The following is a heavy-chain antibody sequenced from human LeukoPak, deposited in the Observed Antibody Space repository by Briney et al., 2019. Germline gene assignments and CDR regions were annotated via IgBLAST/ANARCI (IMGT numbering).Heavy chain of an antibody. CDR3: ARPGAGDYGLDY. D-gene: IGHD4-17*01. Sequence: SETLSLTCAVYGGSFSGYNWNWVRQPPGKGLEWIGEINHFGSTNYNPSLKSRVTISVDTSKYQFSLKLNSVTAADTAVYYCARPGAGDYGLDYWGQGTLVTVSS. CDR2: INHFGST. V-gene: IGHV4-34*01. CDR1: GGSFSGYN. J-gene: IGHJ4*02.